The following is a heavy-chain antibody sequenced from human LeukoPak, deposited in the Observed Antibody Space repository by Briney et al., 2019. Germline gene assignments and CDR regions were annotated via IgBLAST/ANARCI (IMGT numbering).Heavy chain of an antibody. V-gene: IGHV4-30-4*01. J-gene: IGHJ4*02. CDR2: IYYSGST. CDR1: GGSISSGDYY. CDR3: ARSTYTYYYDSSGYPLFDY. Sequence: SETLSLTCTVSGGSISSGDYYWSWIRQPPGKGLEWIGYIYYSGSTYYNPSLKSRVTISVDTSKNQFSLKLSSVTAADTAVYYCARSTYTYYYDSSGYPLFDYWGQGTLVTVSS. D-gene: IGHD3-22*01.